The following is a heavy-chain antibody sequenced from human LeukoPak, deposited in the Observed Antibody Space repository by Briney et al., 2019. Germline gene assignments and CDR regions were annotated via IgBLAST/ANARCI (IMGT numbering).Heavy chain of an antibody. J-gene: IGHJ4*02. CDR1: GLTFSSYA. D-gene: IGHD3-22*01. CDR2: ISGSGGST. V-gene: IGHV3-23*01. CDR3: ARGRSSGYYYVYFDY. Sequence: AGGSLRLSCAASGLTFSSYAMSWVRQAPGKGLEWVSAISGSGGSTYYADSVKGRFTISRDNSKNTLFLQMNSLRAEDTAVYYCARGRSSGYYYVYFDYWGQGTLVTVSS.